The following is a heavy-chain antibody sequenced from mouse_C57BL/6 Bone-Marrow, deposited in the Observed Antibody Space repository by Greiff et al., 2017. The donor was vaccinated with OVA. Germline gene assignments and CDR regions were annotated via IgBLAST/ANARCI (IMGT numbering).Heavy chain of an antibody. D-gene: IGHD2-4*01. V-gene: IGHV1-19*01. CDR2: INPYNGGT. CDR3: ARGENYDYDGVAFDY. CDR1: GYTFPDYY. J-gene: IGHJ2*01. Sequence: EVKLQESGPVLVKPGASVKMSCKASGYTFPDYYMNWVKQSPGKSLEWIGVINPYNGGTSYNQKFKGKATLTVDKSSSPAYMELNSLTSEDSAVYYCARGENYDYDGVAFDYWGQGTTLTVSS.